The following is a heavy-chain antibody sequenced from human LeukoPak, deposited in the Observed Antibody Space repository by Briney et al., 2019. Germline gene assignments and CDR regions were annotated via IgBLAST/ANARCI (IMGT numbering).Heavy chain of an antibody. CDR2: IYYSGST. CDR3: ARQSNYGDYYFDY. V-gene: IGHV4-59*08. D-gene: IGHD4-17*01. Sequence: SETLSLTCTVSGGSISSYYWSWIRQPPGKGLEWIGYIYYSGSTNYNPSLKSRLTISVDTSKNQFSLKLSSVTAADTAVYYCARQSNYGDYYFDYWGQGTLVTVSS. CDR1: GGSISSYY. J-gene: IGHJ4*02.